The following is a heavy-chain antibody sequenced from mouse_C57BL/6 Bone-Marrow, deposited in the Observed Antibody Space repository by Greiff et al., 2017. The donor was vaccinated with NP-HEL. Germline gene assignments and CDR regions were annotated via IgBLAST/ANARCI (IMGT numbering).Heavy chain of an antibody. J-gene: IGHJ4*01. D-gene: IGHD1-1*01. V-gene: IGHV1-81*01. CDR1: GYTFTSYG. Sequence: VKLVESGAELARPGASVKLSCKASGYTFTSYGISWVKQRTGQGLEWIGEIYPRSGNTYYNEKFKGKATLTADKSSSTAYMELRSLTSEDSAVYFCARGSLLREAMDYWGQGTSVTVSS. CDR3: ARGSLLREAMDY. CDR2: IYPRSGNT.